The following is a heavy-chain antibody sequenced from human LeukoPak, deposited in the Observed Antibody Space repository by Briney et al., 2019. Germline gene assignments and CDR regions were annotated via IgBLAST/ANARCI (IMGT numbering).Heavy chain of an antibody. V-gene: IGHV4-38-2*01. J-gene: IGHJ3*02. D-gene: IGHD2-2*01. CDR1: GYSISSGYY. CDR3: ASSAVVVPAAGWAFDI. CDR2: IYHSGST. Sequence: SETLSLTCAVSGYSISSGYYWGWIRQPPGKGLEWIGSIYHSGSTYYSPSLKSRVTISVDTSKNQFSLKLSSVTAADTAVYYCASSAVVVPAAGWAFDIWGQGTMVTVSS.